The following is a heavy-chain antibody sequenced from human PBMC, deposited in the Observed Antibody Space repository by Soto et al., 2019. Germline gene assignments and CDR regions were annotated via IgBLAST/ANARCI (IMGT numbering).Heavy chain of an antibody. V-gene: IGHV4-39*01. J-gene: IGHJ5*02. CDR3: ARQPFDRVNGFDP. CDR1: GGSIRNSSYY. Sequence: SSETKSLTCTVSGGSIRNSSYYWGWIRQPPGKGLEWIGSIYYSGSTYYNPSLKSRVTISVDTSKNQFSLKLSSVTAADTAVYYCARQPFDRVNGFDPWGQGTLVTVSS. CDR2: IYYSGST.